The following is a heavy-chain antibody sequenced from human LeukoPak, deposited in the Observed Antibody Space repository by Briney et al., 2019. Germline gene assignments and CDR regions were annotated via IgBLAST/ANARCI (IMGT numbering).Heavy chain of an antibody. CDR2: INPNSGGT. D-gene: IGHD2-21*02. J-gene: IGHJ6*03. V-gene: IGHV1-2*02. CDR1: GYTFTGYY. Sequence: ASVKVSCKASGYTFTGYYMHWVRQAPGQGLEWMGWINPNSGGTNYAQKFQGRVTMTRDTSISTAYMELSSLRSEDTAMYYCARGPCGGDCYRYYYYYMDVWGKGTTVAVSS. CDR3: ARGPCGGDCYRYYYYYMDV.